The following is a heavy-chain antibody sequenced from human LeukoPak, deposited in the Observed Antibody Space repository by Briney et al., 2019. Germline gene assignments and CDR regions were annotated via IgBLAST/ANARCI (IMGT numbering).Heavy chain of an antibody. J-gene: IGHJ4*02. CDR2: IYSGGST. V-gene: IGHV3-66*02. CDR1: GFTVSSKY. Sequence: GGSLRLSCVASGFTVSSKYMSWVRQAPGKGLEWISVIYSGGSTWYADSVKGRFTNSRDNSKNTVYLQMNSLRPEDTAMYYCASATYCTGDCYAFFAYWGQGALVTVSS. CDR3: ASATYCTGDCYAFFAY. D-gene: IGHD2-21*02.